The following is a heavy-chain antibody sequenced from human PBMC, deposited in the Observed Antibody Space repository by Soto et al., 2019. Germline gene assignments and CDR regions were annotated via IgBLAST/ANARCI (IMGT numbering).Heavy chain of an antibody. CDR2: INSDGSST. V-gene: IGHV3-74*01. Sequence: GGSLRLSCAASGFTFSSYWMHWVRQAPGKGLVWVSRINSDGSSTSYADSVKGRFTISRDNAKNTLYLQMNSLRAEDTAVYYCARDAYYYDSSGHYPYWGQGTLVTVSS. CDR3: ARDAYYYDSSGHYPY. CDR1: GFTFSSYW. D-gene: IGHD3-22*01. J-gene: IGHJ4*02.